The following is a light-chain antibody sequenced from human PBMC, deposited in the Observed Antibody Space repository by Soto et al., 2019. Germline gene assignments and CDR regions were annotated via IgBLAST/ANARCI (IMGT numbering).Light chain of an antibody. J-gene: IGLJ1*01. CDR2: GNN. CDR1: SSNIGAGYD. V-gene: IGLV1-40*01. CDR3: QSYYSSLIGSYV. Sequence: QSVLTQPPSVSGAPGQRVTISCTGSSSNIGAGYDVHWYQRLPGTAPKVLIYGNNNRPSGVPDRFSGSKSGTSASLAITGLQAEDEADYYSQSYYSSLIGSYVFGTGSKLTVL.